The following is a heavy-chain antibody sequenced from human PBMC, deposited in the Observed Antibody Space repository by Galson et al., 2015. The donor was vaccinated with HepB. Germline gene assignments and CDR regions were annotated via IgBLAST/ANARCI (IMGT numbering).Heavy chain of an antibody. CDR2: ISSNGGSA. D-gene: IGHD6-13*01. J-gene: IGHJ4*02. V-gene: IGHV3-64D*06. CDR1: GFTFSSYA. Sequence: SLRLSCAASGFTFSSYAMHWVRQAPGKGLGYVSAISSNGGSAYYADSVKGRFTISRDNSKNTLYLQMSSLRAEDTAVYYCVKGTEDSSSWYFLVYFDYWGQGTLVTVSS. CDR3: VKGTEDSSSWYFLVYFDY.